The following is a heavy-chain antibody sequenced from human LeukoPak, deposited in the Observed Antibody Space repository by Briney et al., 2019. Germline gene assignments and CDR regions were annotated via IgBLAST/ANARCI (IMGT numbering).Heavy chain of an antibody. CDR2: ISGSGGTT. Sequence: SGGSLRLSCAASGLTFSNYAMSWVRQAPGKGLEWVSSISGSGGTTYYADSVKGRFTISRDNSKNTLYLQMNSLRAEDTAVYYCAKAQHTSMVRHGDYWGRGTLVTVSS. D-gene: IGHD5-18*01. J-gene: IGHJ4*02. CDR1: GLTFSNYA. CDR3: AKAQHTSMVRHGDY. V-gene: IGHV3-23*01.